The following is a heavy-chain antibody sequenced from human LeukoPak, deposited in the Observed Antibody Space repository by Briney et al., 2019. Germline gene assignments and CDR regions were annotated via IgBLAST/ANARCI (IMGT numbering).Heavy chain of an antibody. J-gene: IGHJ6*03. D-gene: IGHD1-26*01. CDR3: AGGHSGSSAKILYYYYMDV. V-gene: IGHV4-61*02. Sequence: PSQTLSLTCTVSGGSISSGSYYWSWIRQPAGKGLEWIGRVYTNGGTNYNPSLKSRVTISIDTAKNQFSLRVRSVTAADTAIYYCAGGHSGSSAKILYYYYMDVWGKGTTVTVSS. CDR1: GGSISSGSYY. CDR2: VYTNGGT.